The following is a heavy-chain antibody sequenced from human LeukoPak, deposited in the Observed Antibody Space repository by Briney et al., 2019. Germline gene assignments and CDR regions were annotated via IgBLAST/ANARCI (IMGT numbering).Heavy chain of an antibody. V-gene: IGHV3-33*01. D-gene: IGHD6-19*01. J-gene: IGHJ4*02. Sequence: GGSLRLSCAASGFTFSSYGMHWVRQAPGKGLEWVAVIWYDGSNKYYADSVKGRFTISRDNSKNTLYLQMNSLRAEDTAVYYCAREGIAVPGPVNLDYWGQGTLVTVSS. CDR1: GFTFSSYG. CDR2: IWYDGSNK. CDR3: AREGIAVPGPVNLDY.